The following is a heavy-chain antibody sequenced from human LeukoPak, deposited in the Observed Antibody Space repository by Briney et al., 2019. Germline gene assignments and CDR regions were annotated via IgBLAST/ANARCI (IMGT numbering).Heavy chain of an antibody. J-gene: IGHJ2*01. Sequence: GGSLRLSCTASGFKFSNFAMSWVRQAPGKGLEWVSSINVGGSYMYSVDSDEGRFTSSRDSPKNTLYLQLNNLRVEDTALYYCAKVHRGTVTAYWYFDLWGRGTLVTVSS. D-gene: IGHD3-10*01. V-gene: IGHV3-23*01. CDR3: AKVHRGTVTAYWYFDL. CDR2: INVGGSYM. CDR1: GFKFSNFA.